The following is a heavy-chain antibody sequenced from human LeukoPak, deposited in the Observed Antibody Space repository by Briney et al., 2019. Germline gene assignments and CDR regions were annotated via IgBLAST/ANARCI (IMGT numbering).Heavy chain of an antibody. CDR3: ARDQPYCGGDCPYGMDV. J-gene: IGHJ6*02. V-gene: IGHV3-21*01. Sequence: GGSLRLSCAASGFTFSSYSMNWVRQAPGKGLEWVSSISSSSSYIYYADSVKGRFTISRDNAKNSLYLQMNSLRAEDTAVYYCARDQPYCGGDCPYGMDVWGQGTTVTVSS. CDR2: ISSSSSYI. CDR1: GFTFSSYS. D-gene: IGHD2-21*02.